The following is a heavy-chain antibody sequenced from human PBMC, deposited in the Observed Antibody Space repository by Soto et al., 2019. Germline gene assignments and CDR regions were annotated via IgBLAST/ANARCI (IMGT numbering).Heavy chain of an antibody. CDR1: VCSLSDNA. Sequence: QTVGSLRLSCASSVCSLSDNAMNCVRHAPGKGLEWISYIALTSSTIYYADSVKGRFTISRDNAQNSVFLQMNSLRDDDTAVYFCARDLKRDNYYAMEVWGQGTTVSVSS. D-gene: IGHD6-25*01. V-gene: IGHV3-48*02. CDR2: IALTSSTI. CDR3: ARDLKRDNYYAMEV. J-gene: IGHJ6*02.